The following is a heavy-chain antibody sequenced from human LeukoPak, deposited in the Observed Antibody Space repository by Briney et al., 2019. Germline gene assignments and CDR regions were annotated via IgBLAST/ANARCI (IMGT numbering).Heavy chain of an antibody. D-gene: IGHD3-3*01. CDR2: IYYSGST. Sequence: PSQTLSLTCTVSGGSISSSSYYWGWIRQPPGKGLEWIGSIYYSGSTYYNPSLKSRVTISVDTSKNQFSLKLSSVTAADTAVYYCARQAGVAYFDYWGQGTLVTVSS. J-gene: IGHJ4*02. V-gene: IGHV4-39*01. CDR3: ARQAGVAYFDY. CDR1: GGSISSSSYY.